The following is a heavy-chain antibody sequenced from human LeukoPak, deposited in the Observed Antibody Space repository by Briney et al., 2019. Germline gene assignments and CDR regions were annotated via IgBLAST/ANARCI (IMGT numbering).Heavy chain of an antibody. J-gene: IGHJ4*02. CDR1: GFTFTTYG. CDR3: VRDGNILTSPKYNFDD. Sequence: GGSLRLSCVASGFTFTTYGFHWVRQAPGKGLEWVAVIWSDGSKTFYADSVKGRFTISRDDSKNTLNLQMNSLRAEDTAVYYCVRDGNILTSPKYNFDDWGQGTLVTVSS. D-gene: IGHD3-9*01. CDR2: IWSDGSKT. V-gene: IGHV3-33*01.